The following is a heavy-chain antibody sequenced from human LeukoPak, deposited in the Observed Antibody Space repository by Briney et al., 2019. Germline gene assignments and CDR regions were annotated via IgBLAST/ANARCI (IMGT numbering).Heavy chain of an antibody. CDR1: GFTFSSYG. CDR2: IKQDGSEK. J-gene: IGHJ3*02. Sequence: PGGSLRLSCAASGFTFSSYGMHWVRQAPGKGLEWVANIKQDGSEKYYVDSVKGRFTISRDNAKNSLYLQMNSLRAEDTAVYYCARDRRTYYHLWSGYKIYDAFDIWGQGTMVTVSS. CDR3: ARDRRTYYHLWSGYKIYDAFDI. V-gene: IGHV3-7*01. D-gene: IGHD3-3*01.